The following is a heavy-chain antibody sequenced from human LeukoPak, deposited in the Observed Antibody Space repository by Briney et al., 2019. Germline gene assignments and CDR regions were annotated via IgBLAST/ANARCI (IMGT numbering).Heavy chain of an antibody. Sequence: PSETLSLTCTVSGGSISNNYWSWIRQPPEKGLEWIGYIYHSTNYNPSLKSRVTISVDTSKNQFSPQLSSVTAADTAVYYCASLGYFWGGSGYYSDYWGQGILVTVSS. CDR2: IYHST. J-gene: IGHJ4*02. V-gene: IGHV4-59*01. D-gene: IGHD3-3*01. CDR1: GGSISNNY. CDR3: ASLGYFWGGSGYYSDY.